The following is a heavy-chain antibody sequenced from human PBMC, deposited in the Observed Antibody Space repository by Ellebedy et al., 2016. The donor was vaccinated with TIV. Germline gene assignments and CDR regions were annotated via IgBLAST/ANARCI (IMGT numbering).Heavy chain of an antibody. CDR2: IYHSGST. D-gene: IGHD1-26*01. CDR1: GGSISSSSYY. CDR3: ARDPGEWELLGWFDP. J-gene: IGHJ5*02. V-gene: IGHV4-39*07. Sequence: SETLSLTXTVSGGSISSSSYYWGWIRQPPGKGLEWIGSIYHSGSTYYNPSLKSRVTISVDTSKNQFSLKLSSVTAADTAVYYCARDPGEWELLGWFDPWGQGTLVTVSS.